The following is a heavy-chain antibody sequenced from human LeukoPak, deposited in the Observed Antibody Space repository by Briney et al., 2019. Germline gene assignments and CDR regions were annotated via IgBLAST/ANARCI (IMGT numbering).Heavy chain of an antibody. CDR3: AKARGGVYFDY. CDR2: ISYDGSNK. D-gene: IGHD3-10*01. V-gene: IGHV3-30*18. Sequence: GGSLRLSCAASGFTFSSYGMHWVRQAPGKGLEWVAVISYDGSNKYYADSVKGRFTISRDNSKNTLYLQMNSLRAEDTAVYYCAKARGGVYFDYWGQGTLVTVSS. CDR1: GFTFSSYG. J-gene: IGHJ4*02.